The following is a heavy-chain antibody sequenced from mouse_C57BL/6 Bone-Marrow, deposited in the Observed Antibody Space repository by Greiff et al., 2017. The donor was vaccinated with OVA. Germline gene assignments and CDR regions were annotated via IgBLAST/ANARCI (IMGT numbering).Heavy chain of an antibody. CDR2: ISNGGGST. V-gene: IGHV5-12*01. CDR1: GFTFSDYY. CDR3: ARQIYYYGSSYWYFDV. D-gene: IGHD1-1*01. J-gene: IGHJ1*03. Sequence: EVKLMESGGGLVQPGGSLKLSCAASGFTFSDYYMYWVRQTPEKRLEWVAYISNGGGSTYYPDTVKGRFTISRDNATNPLYLQMSRLKSEDTAMYYCARQIYYYGSSYWYFDVWGTGTTVTVSA.